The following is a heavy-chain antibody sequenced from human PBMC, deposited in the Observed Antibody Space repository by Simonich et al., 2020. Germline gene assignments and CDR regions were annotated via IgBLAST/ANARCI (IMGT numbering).Heavy chain of an antibody. D-gene: IGHD4-17*01. CDR2: KWYDGSNK. J-gene: IGHJ6*02. Sequence: QVQLVESGGGVVQPGRSLRLSCASSGFTFISYGMHWVRQAPGMGLEWVAVKWYDGSNKYYADSVKGRFTISRDKSKNTLYLQMNSLRAEDTAMYYCAKESTVSRWDYYYGMDVWGQGTTVTVSS. CDR1: GFTFISYG. CDR3: AKESTVSRWDYYYGMDV. V-gene: IGHV3-30*18.